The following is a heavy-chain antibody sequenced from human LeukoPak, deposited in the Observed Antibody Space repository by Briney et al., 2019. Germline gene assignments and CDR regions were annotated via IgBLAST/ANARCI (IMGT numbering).Heavy chain of an antibody. J-gene: IGHJ4*02. D-gene: IGHD6-19*01. CDR2: INHSGST. CDR1: DGSFSGYY. Sequence: KPSETLSLTCAVYDGSFSGYYWSWIRQPPGKGLEWIGGINHSGSTNYNPSLKSRVTISVDTSKNQFSLKLSSVTAADTAVYYCARRYSSGWYGYWGQGTLVTVSS. V-gene: IGHV4-34*01. CDR3: ARRYSSGWYGY.